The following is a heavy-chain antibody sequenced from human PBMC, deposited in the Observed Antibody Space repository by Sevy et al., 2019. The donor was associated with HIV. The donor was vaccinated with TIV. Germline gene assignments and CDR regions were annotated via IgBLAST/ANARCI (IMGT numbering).Heavy chain of an antibody. D-gene: IGHD5-12*01. CDR3: ATEYSYDY. Sequence: ASVKVSCKASGHTFSGNYIQWVRQAPGQGLEWLGWINSNSGAISYAQKFQDRVTMTRDTSTTTAYMELSRLRSDDTAVYYCATEYSYDYWGQGTLATVSS. CDR1: GHTFSGNY. J-gene: IGHJ4*02. V-gene: IGHV1-2*02. CDR2: INSNSGAI.